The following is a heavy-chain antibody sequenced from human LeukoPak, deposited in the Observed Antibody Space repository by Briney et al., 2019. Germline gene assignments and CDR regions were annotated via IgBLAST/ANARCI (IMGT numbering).Heavy chain of an antibody. CDR3: ARGAQIVVSPAEQARPGPSGVDY. CDR2: ISSGSYYI. J-gene: IGHJ4*02. CDR1: GFTFSSYS. D-gene: IGHD2-2*01. V-gene: IGHV3-21*01. Sequence: GGSLRLSCAASGFTFSSYSMNWVRQVPGKGLEWVSLISSGSYYIYYADSVKRRFTISRDHAKNSLYLQMNRLRAEDTAVYYCARGAQIVVSPAEQARPGPSGVDYWGEGTLLTDSS.